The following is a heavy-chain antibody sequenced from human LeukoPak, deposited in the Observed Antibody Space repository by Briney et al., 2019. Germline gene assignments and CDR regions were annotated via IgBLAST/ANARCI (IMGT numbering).Heavy chain of an antibody. D-gene: IGHD3-9*01. J-gene: IGHJ4*02. CDR1: GYTFTSYG. CDR3: AREETYYDILTGYFLAGFFDY. Sequence: GASVKVSCKASGYTFTSYGISWVRQAPGQGLEWMGWISAYNGNTNYSQKLQGRVTMTTDTSTSTAYMELRSLRSDDTAVYYCAREETYYDILTGYFLAGFFDYWGQGTLVTVSS. V-gene: IGHV1-18*01. CDR2: ISAYNGNT.